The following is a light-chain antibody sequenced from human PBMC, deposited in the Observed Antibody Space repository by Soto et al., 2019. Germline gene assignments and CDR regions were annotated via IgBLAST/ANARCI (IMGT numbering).Light chain of an antibody. Sequence: DIQMTQSPSSLSASVGETVTITCRASQDISTFLNWYQQKPGKAPRLLIYSASILHSRAPSTYSGSGSGTAFTIPISSLHLEAFEPYYCKRSYRPPLTFGGGTKVDIK. CDR1: QDISTF. V-gene: IGKV1-39*01. CDR3: KRSYRPPLT. CDR2: SAS. J-gene: IGKJ4*01.